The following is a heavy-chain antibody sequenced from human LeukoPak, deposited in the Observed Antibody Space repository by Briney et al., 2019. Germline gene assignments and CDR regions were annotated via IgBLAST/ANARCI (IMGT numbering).Heavy chain of an antibody. CDR3: ARGRFGEWDNWFDP. Sequence: ASVKVSCKASRYTFTGYYIHWVRQAPGPGLEWMAWINPNSGATNYAQKFQGRVTMTRDTSISTAYMELSRLTSDDTAVYFCARGRFGEWDNWFDPWGQGTLVTVSS. J-gene: IGHJ5*02. D-gene: IGHD3-10*01. CDR1: RYTFTGYY. V-gene: IGHV1-2*02. CDR2: INPNSGAT.